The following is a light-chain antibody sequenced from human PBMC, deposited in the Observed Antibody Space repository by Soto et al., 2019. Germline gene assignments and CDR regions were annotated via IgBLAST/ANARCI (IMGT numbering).Light chain of an antibody. CDR3: PQDGPSPPIT. CDR2: GAS. CDR1: QSVSSSY. Sequence: EIVLTQSPGTLSLSPGERATLSCRASQSVSSSYIAWYQQKPGQAPRLLIYGASGRATGIPGRFSGSGSGTDFTLTISRLEPEDLAVYYCPQDGPSPPITFGHGTRLEIK. J-gene: IGKJ5*01. V-gene: IGKV3-20*01.